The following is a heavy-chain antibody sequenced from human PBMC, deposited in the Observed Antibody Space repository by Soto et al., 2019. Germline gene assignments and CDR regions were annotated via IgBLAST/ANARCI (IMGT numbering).Heavy chain of an antibody. Sequence: AETLSLTCAVSGGSFSSYYWSWVRQPPGKGLEWVGYIYYSGSTNYNPSLKSRVTISVDTSKNQLSLKLSSVTAADTAVYYCARESSGYYQSWGQGTLVTVSS. J-gene: IGHJ4*02. CDR2: IYYSGST. CDR1: GGSFSSYY. D-gene: IGHD3-22*01. V-gene: IGHV4-59*01. CDR3: ARESSGYYQS.